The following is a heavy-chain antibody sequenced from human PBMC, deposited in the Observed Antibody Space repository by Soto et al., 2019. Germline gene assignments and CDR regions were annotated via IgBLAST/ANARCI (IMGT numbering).Heavy chain of an antibody. CDR3: ATEPGYPLEDYYYYGVDV. D-gene: IGHD6-25*01. CDR2: IYHSGST. V-gene: IGHV4-4*02. J-gene: IGHJ6*02. CDR1: GGSISRNNW. Sequence: TLSLTCAVSGGSISRNNWCNWVRQSPVKELEWIGEIYHSGSTNYNPSLKRRVTISMDKSKNQFSLKLSSVTAADTAVYYCATEPGYPLEDYYYYGVDVWGQGTTVTVSS.